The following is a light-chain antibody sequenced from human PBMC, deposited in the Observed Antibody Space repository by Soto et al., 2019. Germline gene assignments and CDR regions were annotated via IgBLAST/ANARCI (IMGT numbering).Light chain of an antibody. CDR2: AAS. J-gene: IGKJ1*01. CDR1: QSIATY. CDR3: QQSYSILWT. Sequence: DIVMTQSPDSLSVSVGDSVTINCRTSQSIATYLNWYQQKPGKAPKLLIYAASSLQSGVPSRFSGSGSGTEFTLTITSLRPDDFATYYCQQSYSILWTFGQGTKVDIK. V-gene: IGKV1-39*01.